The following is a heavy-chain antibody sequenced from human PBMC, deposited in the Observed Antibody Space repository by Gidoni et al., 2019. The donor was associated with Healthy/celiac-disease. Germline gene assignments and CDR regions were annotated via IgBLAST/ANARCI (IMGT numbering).Heavy chain of an antibody. D-gene: IGHD2-2*02. V-gene: IGHV4-31*02. CDR3: ARGVDDQLLYRFAAFDI. Sequence: QVQLQESGTGLVKPSQTRSLTSTGSGSSISSGGYSWSWIRQPPGKGLEWLGYIEYSGSTYYNPSLKRRVTISVDTSQPPFSLKLSSLTAADTAVYSCARGVDDQLLYRFAAFDIWGQGTMVTVSS. CDR2: IEYSGST. J-gene: IGHJ3*02. CDR1: GSSISSGGYS.